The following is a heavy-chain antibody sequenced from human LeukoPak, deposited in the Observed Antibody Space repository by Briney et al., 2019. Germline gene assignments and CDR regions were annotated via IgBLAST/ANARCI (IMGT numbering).Heavy chain of an antibody. V-gene: IGHV3-7*01. CDR3: ARGTAIFGVIYTFDS. D-gene: IGHD3-3*01. CDR1: GFTFSSYS. Sequence: GGSLRLSCAASGFTFSSYSMNWVRQAPGKGLEWVANIKHDGTEKYYGDSVKGRFTISRDNAKNSLYLQMNSLRDEDTAVYYCARGTAIFGVIYTFDSWGQGTLATVSS. J-gene: IGHJ4*02. CDR2: IKHDGTEK.